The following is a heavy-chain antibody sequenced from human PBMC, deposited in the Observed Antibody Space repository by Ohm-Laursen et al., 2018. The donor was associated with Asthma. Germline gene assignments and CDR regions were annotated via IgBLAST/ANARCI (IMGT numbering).Heavy chain of an antibody. Sequence: ASVKVSCNASGYTFTSYAMHWVRQAPGQRLEWMGWINAGNGNTKYSQKFQGRVTITRDTSASTAYMELSSLRSEDTAVYYCARDSYDGDYPLFDYWGQGTLVTVSS. CDR3: ARDSYDGDYPLFDY. CDR1: GYTFTSYA. D-gene: IGHD4-17*01. V-gene: IGHV1-3*01. J-gene: IGHJ4*02. CDR2: INAGNGNT.